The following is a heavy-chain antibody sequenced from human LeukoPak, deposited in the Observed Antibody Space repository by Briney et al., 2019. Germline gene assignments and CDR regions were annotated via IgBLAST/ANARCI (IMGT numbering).Heavy chain of an antibody. D-gene: IGHD3-10*01. CDR2: IRSDGGST. CDR3: LGGNMVRGVLGI. Sequence: GGSLRLSCSVSGFTFRSYAMHWVRQAPGKGLEYVSAIRSDGGSTYYADSVKGRFTISRDNSKNTVYLQMSSLRAEDTAVYYCLGGNMVRGVLGIWGKGTTVTVSS. V-gene: IGHV3-64D*06. CDR1: GFTFRSYA. J-gene: IGHJ6*04.